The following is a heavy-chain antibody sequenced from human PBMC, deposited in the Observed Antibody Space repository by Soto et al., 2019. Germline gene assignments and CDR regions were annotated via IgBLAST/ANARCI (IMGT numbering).Heavy chain of an antibody. V-gene: IGHV3-48*02. CDR2: ISGSGTI. CDR1: GFTFSSYS. D-gene: IGHD3-10*01. Sequence: GGSLRLSCAASGFTFSSYSMNWVRQAPGRGLEWVSFISGSGTIYYADSVRGRFTISRDNAKNSLYLQMNSLRDEDTAVYYCARDPIMVRGVSSYFDYWGQGTLVTVSS. CDR3: ARDPIMVRGVSSYFDY. J-gene: IGHJ4*02.